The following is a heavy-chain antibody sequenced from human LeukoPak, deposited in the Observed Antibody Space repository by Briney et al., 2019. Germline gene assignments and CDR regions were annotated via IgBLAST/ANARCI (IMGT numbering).Heavy chain of an antibody. J-gene: IGHJ6*03. CDR3: GRDYYYYSMDV. V-gene: IGHV3-74*03. Sequence: SGGSLRLSCAASGFTFSSYWMHWVRQAPGKGLVWVSRINSDGGSPAYADFVKGRFTISRDNAKSTLYLQMNSLRDEDMAVYYCGRDYYYYSMDVWGKGTTVTVSS. CDR1: GFTFSSYW. CDR2: INSDGGSP.